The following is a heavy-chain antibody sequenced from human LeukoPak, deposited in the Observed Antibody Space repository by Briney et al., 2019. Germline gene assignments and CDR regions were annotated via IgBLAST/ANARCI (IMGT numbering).Heavy chain of an antibody. CDR1: GFTFSSYS. J-gene: IGHJ4*02. D-gene: IGHD3-22*01. CDR2: ISSSSSYI. Sequence: GGSLRLSCAASGFTFSSYSMNWVRQAPGKGLEWVSSISSSSSYIYYADSVRGRFTISRDNAKNSLYLQMNSLRAEDTAVYYCAKDQLEYYYDSSGYPQSYWGQGTLVTVSS. V-gene: IGHV3-21*01. CDR3: AKDQLEYYYDSSGYPQSY.